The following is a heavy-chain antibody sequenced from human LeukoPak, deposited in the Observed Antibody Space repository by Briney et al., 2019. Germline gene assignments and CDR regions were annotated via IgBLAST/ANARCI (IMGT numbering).Heavy chain of an antibody. CDR1: GFTFSSYG. V-gene: IGHV3-30*02. CDR2: IRYDGSNK. Sequence: GGSLRLSCAASGFTFSSYGMHWVRQAPGKGLEWVAFIRYDGSNKYYADSVKGRFTISRDNSKNTLYLQLNSLRAEDTAVYYCAKDERCSGSSCYPGHWGQGTLVTVSS. CDR3: AKDERCSGSSCYPGH. D-gene: IGHD2-15*01. J-gene: IGHJ4*02.